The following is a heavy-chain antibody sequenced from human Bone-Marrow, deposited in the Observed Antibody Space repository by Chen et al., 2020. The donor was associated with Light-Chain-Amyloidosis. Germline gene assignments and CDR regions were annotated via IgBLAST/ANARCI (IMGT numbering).Heavy chain of an antibody. J-gene: IGHJ4*02. Sequence: EVQLEQSGPEVKKPGESLKISCKGSGYTFPNYWIGWVRQMPGKGLEWMGVNYPDDSDARYSPSFDGQVTNSADKSITTAYLQWRSLKASDTAMYYCARRRDGYNFDYWGQGTLVTVSS. V-gene: IGHV5-51*01. CDR2: NYPDDSDA. CDR3: ARRRDGYNFDY. D-gene: IGHD5-12*01. CDR1: GYTFPNYW.